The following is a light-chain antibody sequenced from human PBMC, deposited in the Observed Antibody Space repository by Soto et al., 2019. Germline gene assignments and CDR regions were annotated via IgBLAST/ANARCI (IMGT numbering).Light chain of an antibody. V-gene: IGKV3-20*01. J-gene: IGKJ1*01. CDR3: QQYGSPWA. CDR1: QSVTSSY. Sequence: EIVLTQSPGTLSLSPGERATLSCRASQSVTSSYLAWYQQKPGQAPRLLIYAASSRATGIPDRFSGSGSETDFTLTISRLEPEDFAVYYCQQYGSPWAFGQGTKGEIK. CDR2: AAS.